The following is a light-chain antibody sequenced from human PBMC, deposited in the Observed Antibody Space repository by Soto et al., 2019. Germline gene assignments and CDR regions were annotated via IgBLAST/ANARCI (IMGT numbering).Light chain of an antibody. J-gene: IGKJ4*01. Sequence: DIQMTQSPSSLSASVGDRVTITCRASQEIGGYLNWYQQKPGKAPELLIYAASSLQSGVPTRFIGSGSGTEFTLTITSLQPEDFATYYCHQSYGSPALTFGGGTKVEIK. CDR1: QEIGGY. CDR2: AAS. V-gene: IGKV1-39*01. CDR3: HQSYGSPALT.